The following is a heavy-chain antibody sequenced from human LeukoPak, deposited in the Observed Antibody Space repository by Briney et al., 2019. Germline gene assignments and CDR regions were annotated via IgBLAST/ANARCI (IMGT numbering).Heavy chain of an antibody. Sequence: GGSLRLSCAASGFTFSTFAMAWVRQTPGKGLEWVSGILAGGGTKYYADSVRVRSTISRDNSRDTLYLQMNSLRADDTAVYFCAKDLTYGDGRWEFDSWGQGTLVTVA. D-gene: IGHD4-17*01. CDR2: ILAGGGTK. J-gene: IGHJ5*01. CDR1: GFTFSTFA. V-gene: IGHV3-23*01. CDR3: AKDLTYGDGRWEFDS.